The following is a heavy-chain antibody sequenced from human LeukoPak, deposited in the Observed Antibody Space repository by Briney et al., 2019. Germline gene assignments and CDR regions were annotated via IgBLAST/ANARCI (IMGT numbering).Heavy chain of an antibody. D-gene: IGHD3-10*01. CDR2: INAGNGNT. Sequence: GASVKVSCKASGYTFTSYAMHWVRQAPGQRLEWMGWINAGNGNTKYSQKFQGRVTITRDTSASTAYMELSSLRFEDTAVYYCAREGELLWFGELGAFDIWGQGTMVTVSS. J-gene: IGHJ3*02. CDR3: AREGELLWFGELGAFDI. V-gene: IGHV1-3*01. CDR1: GYTFTSYA.